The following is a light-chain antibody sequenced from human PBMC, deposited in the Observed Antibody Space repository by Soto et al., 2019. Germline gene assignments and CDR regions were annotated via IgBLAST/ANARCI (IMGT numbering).Light chain of an antibody. CDR3: AQYGNLPIT. CDR1: QNINNY. Sequence: DIQMTQSPSSLSASVGDRVTITCQASQNINNYLNWYQQKPGRAPKLLIYDASNLEAGVPSRFRGSGSGTDFTFTISRLQPEDIATYYCAQYGNLPITFGGGTKVDIK. V-gene: IGKV1-33*01. J-gene: IGKJ4*01. CDR2: DAS.